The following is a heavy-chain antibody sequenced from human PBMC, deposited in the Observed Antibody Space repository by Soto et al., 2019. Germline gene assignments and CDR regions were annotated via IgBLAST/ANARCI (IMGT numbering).Heavy chain of an antibody. V-gene: IGHV1-18*01. CDR3: ARGRYGDY. Sequence: QVHLVQSGAEVKKPGASVKVSCKASGYTFTSYGITWVRQAPGQGLEWMGWISAHNGNTDYAQKLQGRVIVTRDTSPITAYMERRSLISDDTSVYYCARGRYGDYWGQGALVTVSS. D-gene: IGHD1-1*01. CDR2: ISAHNGNT. J-gene: IGHJ4*02. CDR1: GYTFTSYG.